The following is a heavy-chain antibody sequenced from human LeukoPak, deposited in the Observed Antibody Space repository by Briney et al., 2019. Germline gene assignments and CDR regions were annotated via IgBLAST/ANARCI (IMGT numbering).Heavy chain of an antibody. V-gene: IGHV4-59*08. Sequence: SETLSLTCTVSGGSISSYYWSWIRQPPGKGLEWIGYIYYSGSTNYNPSLKSRVTISVDTSKNQFSLKLSSVTAADTAVYYCARHQNTYYYDSSGYPDYWGQGTLVTVSS. CDR1: GGSISSYY. D-gene: IGHD3-22*01. J-gene: IGHJ4*02. CDR3: ARHQNTYYYDSSGYPDY. CDR2: IYYSGST.